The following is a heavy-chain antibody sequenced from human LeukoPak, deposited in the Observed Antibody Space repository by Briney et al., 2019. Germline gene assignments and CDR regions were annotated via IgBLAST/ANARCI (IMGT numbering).Heavy chain of an antibody. D-gene: IGHD3-10*01. CDR1: GFSFKNNY. V-gene: IGHV3-53*01. Sequence: GGSLRLSCAASGFSFKNNYMDWVRQAPGKGLEWVSEIDNFGTTYYSDSVKGRFTISRDSPRNTMYLQISGLRAEDTAVYYCAGGPYYGSGSRPGYLNHWGLGTLVTVSS. CDR3: AGGPYYGSGSRPGYLNH. CDR2: IDNFGTT. J-gene: IGHJ4*02.